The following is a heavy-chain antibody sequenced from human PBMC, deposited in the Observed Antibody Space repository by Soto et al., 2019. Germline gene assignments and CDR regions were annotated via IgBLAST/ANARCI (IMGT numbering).Heavy chain of an antibody. D-gene: IGHD3-3*01. V-gene: IGHV3-23*01. CDR3: ASVTNHFDY. CDR2: VSGTGSTT. CDR1: GFAFSAYA. Sequence: EVQLLESGGALVQPGGSLRLSCAASGFAFSAYAMNWVRHTPGKGLEWVSSVSGTGSTTYHADSVKGRFTMSRDNSKDTVYLQMNSLRADDTAVYYCASVTNHFDYWGQGTLVTVSS. J-gene: IGHJ4*02.